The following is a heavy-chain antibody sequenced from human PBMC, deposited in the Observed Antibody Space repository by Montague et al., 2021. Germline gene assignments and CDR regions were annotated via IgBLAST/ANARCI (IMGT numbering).Heavy chain of an antibody. CDR3: TRGEVAVTGIDY. CDR1: GGSLSGYI. V-gene: IGHV4-34*01. D-gene: IGHD6-19*01. CDR2: ISHTGST. J-gene: IGHJ4*02. Sequence: SETLSLTCAVYGGSLSGYIWNWIRQRPGRDLEWIGQISHTGSTSYNQSLKSRVTMSVDTSENNVSLRLSSVTAADTAVYYCTRGEVAVTGIDYWGQGAMVTVSS.